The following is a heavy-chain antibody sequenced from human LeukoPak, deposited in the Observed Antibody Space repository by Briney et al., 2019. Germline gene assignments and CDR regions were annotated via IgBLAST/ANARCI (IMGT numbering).Heavy chain of an antibody. Sequence: PGRSLRLSCAASGFTFSSYAMHWVRQAPGKGLEWVAVISYDGSNKYYADSVKGRFTISRDNSKNTLYLQMNSLRAEDTAVYYCAREPVAYCGGDCYSGYFDYWGQGTLVTVSS. J-gene: IGHJ4*02. V-gene: IGHV3-30-3*01. CDR1: GFTFSSYA. CDR2: ISYDGSNK. D-gene: IGHD2-21*02. CDR3: AREPVAYCGGDCYSGYFDY.